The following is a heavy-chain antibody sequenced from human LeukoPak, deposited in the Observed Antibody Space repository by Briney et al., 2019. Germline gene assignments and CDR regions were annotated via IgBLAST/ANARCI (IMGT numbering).Heavy chain of an antibody. CDR2: INHSGST. CDR1: GGSFSGYY. V-gene: IGHV4-34*01. J-gene: IGHJ5*02. D-gene: IGHD4-17*01. Sequence: SETLSLTCAVYGGSFSGYYWSWIRQPPGKGLEWIGEINHSGSTNYNPSLKSRVTISVDTSKNQFSLKLSSVTAADTAVYYCARGDYGARNWFDPWGQGTLVTVSS. CDR3: ARGDYGARNWFDP.